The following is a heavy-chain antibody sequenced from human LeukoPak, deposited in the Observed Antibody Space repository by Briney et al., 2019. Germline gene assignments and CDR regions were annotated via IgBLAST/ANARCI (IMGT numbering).Heavy chain of an antibody. CDR2: IYHSGST. CDR1: GYSISSGYY. Sequence: SETLSLTCAVSGYSISSGYYWGWIRQPPGKGLEWIGSIYHSGSTYYNPSLKSRVTISVDTSKNQFSLKLSSVTAADTAVYYCAGMVRGFDYWGQGTLVTVSS. J-gene: IGHJ4*02. D-gene: IGHD3-10*01. V-gene: IGHV4-38-2*01. CDR3: AGMVRGFDY.